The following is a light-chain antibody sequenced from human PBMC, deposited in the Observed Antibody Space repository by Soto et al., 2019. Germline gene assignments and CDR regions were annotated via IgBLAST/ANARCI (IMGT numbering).Light chain of an antibody. Sequence: DVVITHSPLSLPVPLIDPASISCRTNQILVYSDGIAYFSWFQQRPGRSPRRLIYKVSNRDSGVPARFSGSGSGTDFALKISRVEADDVGVYYCMQATHWPITFGQGTRLETK. CDR1: QILVYSDGIAY. V-gene: IGKV2-30*01. CDR2: KVS. CDR3: MQATHWPIT. J-gene: IGKJ5*01.